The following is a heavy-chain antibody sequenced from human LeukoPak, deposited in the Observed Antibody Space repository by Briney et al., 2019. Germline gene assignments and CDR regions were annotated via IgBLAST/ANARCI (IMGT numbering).Heavy chain of an antibody. D-gene: IGHD2-15*01. V-gene: IGHV1-2*04. Sequence: ASVKVSCKASGYTFTGYYMHWVRQAPGQGLEWMGWINPNSGGTNYAQKFQGWVTMTRDTSISTAYVELSRLRSDDTAVYYCARDSYCSGGSCYSGGFDYWGQGTLVTVSS. CDR3: ARDSYCSGGSCYSGGFDY. CDR2: INPNSGGT. J-gene: IGHJ4*02. CDR1: GYTFTGYY.